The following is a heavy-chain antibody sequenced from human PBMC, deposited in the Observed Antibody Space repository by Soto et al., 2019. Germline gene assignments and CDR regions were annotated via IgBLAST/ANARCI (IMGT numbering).Heavy chain of an antibody. CDR2: ILPIFGTA. CDR1: GGTFSNYA. D-gene: IGHD1-1*01. CDR3: ARARGGCTGTSCYHYFYYGLDV. J-gene: IGHJ6*02. Sequence: SVKVSGKASGGTFSNYAINWVRQAPGQGLEWMGCILPIFGTAKYAQTFQGRVTITADRSTSTAYMELSSLRSQDTAVYYWARARGGCTGTSCYHYFYYGLDVWGQGTTVTVSS. V-gene: IGHV1-69*06.